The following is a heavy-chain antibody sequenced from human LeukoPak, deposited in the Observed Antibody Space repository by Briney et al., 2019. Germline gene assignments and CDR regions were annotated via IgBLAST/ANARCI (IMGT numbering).Heavy chain of an antibody. CDR1: GYAFTSFG. D-gene: IGHD3-10*01. Sequence: ASVKVSCKASGYAFTSFGASWVRQAPGQGLEWMGWISAYNGNTNYAQNLQGRVTMTTDTSTRTAYMELRSLRSDDTAVYYCARYTSGNYYNHDYWGRGTLVTVSS. CDR3: ARYTSGNYYNHDY. V-gene: IGHV1-18*01. CDR2: ISAYNGNT. J-gene: IGHJ4*02.